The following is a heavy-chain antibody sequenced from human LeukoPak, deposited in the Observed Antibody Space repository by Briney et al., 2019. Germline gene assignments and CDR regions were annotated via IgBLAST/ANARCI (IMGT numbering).Heavy chain of an antibody. CDR3: ARGGIFDY. CDR2: IYYSGST. Sequence: SETLSLTCAVYSGSFSNYYWGWIRQPPGKGLEWIGSIYYSGSTYYNPSLKSRVTISVDTSKNQFSLKLSSVTAADTAVYYCARGGIFDYWGQGTLVTVSS. J-gene: IGHJ4*02. CDR1: SGSFSNYY. V-gene: IGHV4-39*07. D-gene: IGHD3-16*01.